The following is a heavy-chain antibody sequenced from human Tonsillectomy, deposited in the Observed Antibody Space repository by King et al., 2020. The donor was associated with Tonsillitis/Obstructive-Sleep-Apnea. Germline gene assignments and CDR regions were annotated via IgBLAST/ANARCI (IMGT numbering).Heavy chain of an antibody. CDR3: ARGSQDGTYYYMDV. CDR1: GFTVSSNY. CDR2: IYSDGST. Sequence: VQLVESGGGLVQPGGSLRLSCAASGFTVSSNYMSWVRQAPGKGLEWVSAIYSDGSTYYADSVKGRFTLSRDNPKNKLYVQMNSLRAEDTAVYYCARGSQDGTYYYMDVWGKGPTVTVSS. V-gene: IGHV3-66*01. J-gene: IGHJ6*03. D-gene: IGHD3-10*01.